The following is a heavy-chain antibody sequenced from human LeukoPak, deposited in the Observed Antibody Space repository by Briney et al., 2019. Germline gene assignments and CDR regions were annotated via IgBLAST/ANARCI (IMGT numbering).Heavy chain of an antibody. D-gene: IGHD1-26*01. CDR1: GFTFSSYA. CDR2: ISYDGSNK. CDR3: ARDHVGYFDY. V-gene: IGHV3-30-3*01. Sequence: PGGSLRLSCAAFGFTFSSYAMHWVRRAPGKGLQWVAAISYDGSNKYYADSVKGRFTISRDNSKNTLYLQMNSLRAEDTAVYYCARDHVGYFDYWGQGTLVTVSS. J-gene: IGHJ4*02.